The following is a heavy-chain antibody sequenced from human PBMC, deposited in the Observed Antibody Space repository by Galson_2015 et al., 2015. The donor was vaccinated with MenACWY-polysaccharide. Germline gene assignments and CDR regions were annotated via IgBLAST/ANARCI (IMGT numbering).Heavy chain of an antibody. CDR2: ISAYNGNT. CDR3: AILGTSFEY. V-gene: IGHV1-18*01. CDR1: GYTFTTCG. D-gene: IGHD2-21*01. J-gene: IGHJ4*02. Sequence: SVKVSCKASGYTFTTCGIDWVRQAPGQGPEWMGWISAYNGNTNYAQKFQGRVTVTTDTSTSTAYMELRSLRSDDTAIYYCAILGTSFEYSGQGTLVTVSS.